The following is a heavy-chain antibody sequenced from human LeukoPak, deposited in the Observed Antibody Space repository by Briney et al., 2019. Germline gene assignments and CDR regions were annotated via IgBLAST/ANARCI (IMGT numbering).Heavy chain of an antibody. D-gene: IGHD2-2*03. V-gene: IGHV3-23*01. CDR1: GFTFSSYG. J-gene: IGHJ6*03. CDR2: ISGSGSGT. Sequence: GGTLRLSCAASGFTFSSYGMSWVRQAPGKGLEWVSGISGSGSGTYYADSVKGRFTISRDNSKNTLHLQMNSLRAEDTAVYYCATHGSAHDYMDVWGKGTTVTISS. CDR3: ATHGSAHDYMDV.